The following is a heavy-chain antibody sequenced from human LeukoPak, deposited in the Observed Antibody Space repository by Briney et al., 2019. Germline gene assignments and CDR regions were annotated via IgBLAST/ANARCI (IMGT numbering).Heavy chain of an antibody. V-gene: IGHV3-23*01. D-gene: IGHD2-2*01. Sequence: GGSLRLSCAASGFTFSSYAMSWVRQAPGKGLEWVSAISGSGGSTYYADSVKGRFTISRDNSKNTLYLQMNSLRAEDTAVYYCARNGGYCSSTSCYYYYYYYMDVWGKGTTVTVSS. CDR3: ARNGGYCSSTSCYYYYYYYMDV. J-gene: IGHJ6*03. CDR1: GFTFSSYA. CDR2: ISGSGGST.